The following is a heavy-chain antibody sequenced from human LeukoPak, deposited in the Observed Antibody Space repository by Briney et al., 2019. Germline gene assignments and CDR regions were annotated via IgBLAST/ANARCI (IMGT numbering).Heavy chain of an antibody. J-gene: IGHJ4*02. D-gene: IGHD6-6*01. CDR2: IYPGDSDT. CDR3: ARQQLADFDY. V-gene: IGHV5-51*01. Sequence: GESLKISCKGSGYSFTSYWIGWVRQMPGKGLEWMGIIYPGDSDTRYSPSFQGQVTTSADRSISTAYLQWSSLKASDTDMYYCARQQLADFDYWGQGTLVTVSS. CDR1: GYSFTSYW.